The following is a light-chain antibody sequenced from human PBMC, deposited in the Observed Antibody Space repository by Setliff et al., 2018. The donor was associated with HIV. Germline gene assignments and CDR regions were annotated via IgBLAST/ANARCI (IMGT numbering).Light chain of an antibody. CDR2: DVS. J-gene: IGLJ1*01. V-gene: IGLV2-14*03. CDR3: SSYTSSNTI. Sequence: QSVLTQPASVSGSLGQSITISCTSTSSDVGYYNFVSWYQQHPGKAPKLMIFDVSNRPSGVSNRFSGSKSGNTASLTISGLQAEDEADYYCSSYTSSNTIFETGTKVTVL. CDR1: SSDVGYYNF.